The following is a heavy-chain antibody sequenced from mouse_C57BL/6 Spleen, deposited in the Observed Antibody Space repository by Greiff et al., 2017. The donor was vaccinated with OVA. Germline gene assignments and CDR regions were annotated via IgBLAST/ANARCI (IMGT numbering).Heavy chain of an antibody. J-gene: IGHJ1*03. D-gene: IGHD1-1*01. CDR2: IYPGNSDT. CDR1: GYTFTSYW. V-gene: IGHV1-5*01. CDR3: TRKDYYYGSSYWYFDV. Sequence: EVQLVESGTVLARPGASVKMSCKTSGYTFTSYWMHWVKQRPGQGLEWIGAIYPGNSDTSYNQKFKGKAKLTAVTSASTAYMELSSLTNEDSAVYYCTRKDYYYGSSYWYFDVWGTGTTVTVSS.